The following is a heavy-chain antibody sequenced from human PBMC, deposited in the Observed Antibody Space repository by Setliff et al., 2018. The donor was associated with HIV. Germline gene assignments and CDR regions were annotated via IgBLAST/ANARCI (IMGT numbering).Heavy chain of an antibody. CDR2: MYHSGST. D-gene: IGHD2-15*01. CDR1: GYSISSGYY. Sequence: PSETLSLTCTVSGYSISSGYYWGWIRQPPGKGLEWIGSMYHSGSTYYNPSLKSRVTISLDTSKNQFSLKLSSVTVADTAVYYCAREDCGGGSCRPDNWGQGTLVTVSS. CDR3: AREDCGGGSCRPDN. V-gene: IGHV4-38-2*02. J-gene: IGHJ4*02.